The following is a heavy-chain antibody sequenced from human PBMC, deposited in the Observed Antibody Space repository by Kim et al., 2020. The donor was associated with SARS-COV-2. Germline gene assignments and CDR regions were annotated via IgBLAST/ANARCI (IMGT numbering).Heavy chain of an antibody. Sequence: YAASVKGRFTISRDDSKTTAYLQMNSLKTEDTAVYYCTRQEMATDEEFDYWGQGTLVTVSS. V-gene: IGHV3-73*01. D-gene: IGHD5-12*01. J-gene: IGHJ4*02. CDR3: TRQEMATDEEFDY.